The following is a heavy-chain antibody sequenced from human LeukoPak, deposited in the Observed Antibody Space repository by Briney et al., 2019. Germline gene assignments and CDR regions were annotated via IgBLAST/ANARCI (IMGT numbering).Heavy chain of an antibody. CDR1: GFTFSNYW. CDR2: INSDGGST. CDR3: ARGGTSGSLIY. D-gene: IGHD1-26*01. J-gene: IGHJ4*02. V-gene: IGHV3-74*01. Sequence: GGSLRLSCAASGFTFSNYWMHWVRQDPLKGLVWVSRINSDGGSTGYADSVKGRFTISRDNAKNTLYLQMNGLRAEDTALYYCARGGTSGSLIYWGQGTLVTVSS.